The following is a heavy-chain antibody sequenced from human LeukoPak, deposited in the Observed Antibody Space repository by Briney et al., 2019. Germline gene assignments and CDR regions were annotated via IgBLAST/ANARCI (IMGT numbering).Heavy chain of an antibody. V-gene: IGHV4-39*01. CDR1: GGSISSSSYY. D-gene: IGHD6-19*01. Sequence: MASETLSLTCTVFGGSISSSSYYWGWIRQPPGKGLEWIGSIYYSGSTYYNPSLKSRVTISVDTSKNQFSLKLSSVTAADTAVYYCARVYSSGWFDYWGQGTLVTVSS. J-gene: IGHJ4*02. CDR3: ARVYSSGWFDY. CDR2: IYYSGST.